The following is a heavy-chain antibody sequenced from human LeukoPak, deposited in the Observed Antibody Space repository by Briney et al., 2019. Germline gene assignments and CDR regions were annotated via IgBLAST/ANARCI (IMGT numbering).Heavy chain of an antibody. CDR3: ARGRVVVVPEGRRGYGYGPLCY. V-gene: IGHV3-23*01. Sequence: PGGSLRLSCAASGFTFSSYAMSWVRQAPGKGLEWVSAISGSGGSAYYADSVKGRFTISRDNSKNTLYLQMNSLRAEDTAVYYCARGRVVVVPEGRRGYGYGPLCYWGQGTLVTVSS. CDR1: GFTFSSYA. CDR2: ISGSGGSA. J-gene: IGHJ4*02. D-gene: IGHD2-2*01.